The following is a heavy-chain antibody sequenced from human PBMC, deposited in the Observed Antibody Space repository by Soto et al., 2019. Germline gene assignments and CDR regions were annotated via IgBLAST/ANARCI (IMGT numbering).Heavy chain of an antibody. Sequence: SETLSLTCAVHGGSFSGYYWSWIRQPPGKGLEWIGEINHSGSTNYNPSLKSRVTISVDTSKNQFSLKLSSVTAADTAVYYCARARIVVVPAARYNWFDPWGQGTLVTVS. CDR2: INHSGST. J-gene: IGHJ5*02. CDR3: ARARIVVVPAARYNWFDP. D-gene: IGHD2-2*01. V-gene: IGHV4-34*01. CDR1: GGSFSGYY.